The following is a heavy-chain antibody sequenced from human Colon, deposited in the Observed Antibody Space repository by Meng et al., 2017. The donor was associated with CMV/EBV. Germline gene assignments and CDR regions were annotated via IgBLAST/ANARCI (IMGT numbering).Heavy chain of an antibody. CDR2: INPYDSTI. CDR3: VREGSGYKYFDS. J-gene: IGHJ4*02. CDR1: GETLTNHY. V-gene: IGHV1-46*01. Sequence: CKAAGETLTNHYIHWVRQAHGQGLEWMGLINPYDSTIDDGRRVRGRITVTRDTSSRTVYMELSSRTSEDTGIFYCVREGSGYKYFDSWGQGTLVTVSS. D-gene: IGHD5-12*01.